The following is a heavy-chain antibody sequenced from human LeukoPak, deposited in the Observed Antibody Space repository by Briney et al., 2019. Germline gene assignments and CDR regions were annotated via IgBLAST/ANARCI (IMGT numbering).Heavy chain of an antibody. CDR3: VRDGCSSTSCYAPPFDY. CDR1: GYTFTSYG. V-gene: IGHV1-18*01. J-gene: IGHJ4*02. CDR2: ISAYNGNT. Sequence: ASVKVSCKASGYTFTSYGISWVRQAPGQGLEWMGWISAYNGNTNYAQKLQGRVTMTTDTSTSTAYMELRSLRSDDTAVYYCVRDGCSSTSCYAPPFDYRGQGTLVTVSS. D-gene: IGHD2-2*01.